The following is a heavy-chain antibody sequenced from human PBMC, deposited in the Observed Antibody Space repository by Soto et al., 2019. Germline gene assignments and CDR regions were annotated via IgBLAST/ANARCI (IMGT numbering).Heavy chain of an antibody. CDR1: GYTYTSYP. Sequence: KGACKGFGYTYTSYPIHWLRKATGQRLEWMGWINAGNGNTKYSQKFQGRVTMTTDTSTSTAYMELRSLRSDDTAVYYCARDRDRIYYGMDVWGQGTTVPVSS. CDR2: INAGNGNT. J-gene: IGHJ6*02. V-gene: IGHV1-3*01. D-gene: IGHD3-10*01. CDR3: ARDRDRIYYGMDV.